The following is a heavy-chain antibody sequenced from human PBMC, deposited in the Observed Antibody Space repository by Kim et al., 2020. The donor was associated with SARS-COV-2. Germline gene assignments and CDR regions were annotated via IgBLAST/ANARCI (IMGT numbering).Heavy chain of an antibody. CDR3: AKRYCSSTTCYRGYFDF. J-gene: IGHJ4*02. D-gene: IGHD2-2*01. V-gene: IGHV3-23*01. Sequence: VKGRFHISRDNPRNTLYLQINSLSAEDTAVYYCAKRYCSSTTCYRGYFDFWGQGTLVTVSS.